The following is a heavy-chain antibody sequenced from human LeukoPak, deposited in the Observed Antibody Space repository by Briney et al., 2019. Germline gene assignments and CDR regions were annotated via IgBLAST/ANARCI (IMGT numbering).Heavy chain of an antibody. D-gene: IGHD3-9*01. CDR2: ISGRDDST. CDR1: GFIVTNYA. Sequence: GGSLRLSCAASGFIVTNYAMYWVRQAPGKGLEWVSAISGRDDSTYYADSVKGRFTISRDTSKNTLFLQMNSLRAEDTVVYYCAKWGDYDILTGYYDPDYWGQGTLVTVSS. CDR3: AKWGDYDILTGYYDPDY. V-gene: IGHV3-23*01. J-gene: IGHJ4*02.